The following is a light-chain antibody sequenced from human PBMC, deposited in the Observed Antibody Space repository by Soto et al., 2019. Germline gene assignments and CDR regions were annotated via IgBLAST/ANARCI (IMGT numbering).Light chain of an antibody. CDR3: QQYNNWPMT. CDR2: GAS. Sequence: EIVMTQAPGTLSVSPGERATLSCRASQSVSSKLAWYQQKPGQAPRLLIYGASTRATDIPARFSGGGSGTEFTLTISSLQSEDFAVYYCQQYNNWPMTLGQGTKVDIK. J-gene: IGKJ1*01. V-gene: IGKV3-15*01. CDR1: QSVSSK.